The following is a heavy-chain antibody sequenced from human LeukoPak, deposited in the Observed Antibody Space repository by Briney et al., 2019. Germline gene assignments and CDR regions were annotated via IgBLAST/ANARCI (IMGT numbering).Heavy chain of an antibody. V-gene: IGHV3-21*01. CDR2: ISSSSSYI. CDR3: ARDPARMYYDFGSGYYTGLDY. Sequence: GGSLRLSCAASGFTFSSYSMNWVSQAPGKGLEWVSSISSSSSYIYYADSVKGRFTISRDNAKNSLYLQMNSLRAEDTAVYYCARDPARMYYDFGSGYYTGLDYWGQGTLVTVSS. J-gene: IGHJ4*02. D-gene: IGHD3-3*01. CDR1: GFTFSSYS.